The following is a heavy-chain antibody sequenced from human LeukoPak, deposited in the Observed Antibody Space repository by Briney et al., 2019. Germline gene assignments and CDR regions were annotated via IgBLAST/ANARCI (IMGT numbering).Heavy chain of an antibody. CDR1: GGSISSGSYY. CDR3: ARGKPHLFQYYFDY. V-gene: IGHV4-61*02. J-gene: IGHJ4*02. CDR2: IYTSGST. D-gene: IGHD2-21*01. Sequence: ASQTLSLTCTVSGGSISSGSYYWSWIRQPAGKGLEWIGRIYTSGSTNYNPSLKSRVTISVDRSKNQFSLKLSSVTAADTAVYYCARGKPHLFQYYFDYWGQGTLVTVSS.